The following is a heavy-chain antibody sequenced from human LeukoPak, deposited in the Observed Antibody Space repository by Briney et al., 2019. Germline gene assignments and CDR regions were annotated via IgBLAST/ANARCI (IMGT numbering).Heavy chain of an antibody. V-gene: IGHV3-23*01. Sequence: PGGSLRLSCAASGFTFSRYAMSWVRQAPGKGLEWVSAISGSGGSTYYADSVKGRFTISRDNSKNTLYLQMNSLRAEDTAVYYCAKTELLWHQFDYWGQGTLVTVSS. J-gene: IGHJ4*02. CDR1: GFTFSRYA. D-gene: IGHD3-10*01. CDR3: AKTELLWHQFDY. CDR2: ISGSGGST.